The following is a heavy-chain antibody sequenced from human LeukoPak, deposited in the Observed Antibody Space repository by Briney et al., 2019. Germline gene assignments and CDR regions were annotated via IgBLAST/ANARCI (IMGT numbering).Heavy chain of an antibody. Sequence: PGGSLRLSCAASGFTFSSYAMHWVRQAPGKGLEWVAVISYDGSNKYYADFVKGRFTISRDNSKNTLYLQMNSLRAEDTAVYYCAKDYYYDSSGYSRRDAFDIWGQGTMVTVSS. D-gene: IGHD3-22*01. CDR3: AKDYYYDSSGYSRRDAFDI. V-gene: IGHV3-30-3*01. J-gene: IGHJ3*02. CDR1: GFTFSSYA. CDR2: ISYDGSNK.